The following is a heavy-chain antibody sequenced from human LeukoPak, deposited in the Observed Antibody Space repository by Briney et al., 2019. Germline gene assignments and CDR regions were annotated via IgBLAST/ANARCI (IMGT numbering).Heavy chain of an antibody. Sequence: GGPLRLSCAPSGFTFKTYPMNWVPQAPGKGLEGVSYIGGSSCIIDYADSERGRFTISRDNAKNPLYLQKNSLRAEDTAVYYCARGFTYLGRSGQAPFDYWGQGTLVTVPS. CDR1: GFTFKTYP. J-gene: IGHJ4*02. V-gene: IGHV3-48*01. CDR2: IGGSSCII. D-gene: IGHD3-3*01. CDR3: ARGFTYLGRSGQAPFDY.